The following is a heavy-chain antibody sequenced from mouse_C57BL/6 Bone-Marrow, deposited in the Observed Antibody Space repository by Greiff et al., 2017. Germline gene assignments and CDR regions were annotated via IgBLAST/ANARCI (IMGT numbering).Heavy chain of an antibody. CDR2: IYPRSGNT. CDR3: ARDRYSNYDVPYAMDD. Sequence: QVQLKQSGAELARPGASVKLSCKASGYTFTSYGISWVKQRTGQGLEWIGEIYPRSGNTYYNEKFKGKATLTADKSSSTAYMELRSLTSEDSAVXFCARDRYSNYDVPYAMDDWGKGTSVTVSS. D-gene: IGHD2-5*01. CDR1: GYTFTSYG. J-gene: IGHJ4*01. V-gene: IGHV1-81*01.